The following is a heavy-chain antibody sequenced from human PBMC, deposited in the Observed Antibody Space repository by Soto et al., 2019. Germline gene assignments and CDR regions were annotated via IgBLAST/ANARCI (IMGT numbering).Heavy chain of an antibody. CDR2: INPSGGSA. Sequence: QVQLVQSGAEVTKPGASVKVSCEASGYTFTAYYIHWVRQAPGQGLEWMGVINPSGGSAIHAQKLQDRLTMTRDTSTNTVYMELSSVRSEDTAVYYCARDSDATRYCSTVSCYISDYWGQGTLVTVSS. V-gene: IGHV1-46*04. D-gene: IGHD2-2*02. CDR1: GYTFTAYY. CDR3: ARDSDATRYCSTVSCYISDY. J-gene: IGHJ4*02.